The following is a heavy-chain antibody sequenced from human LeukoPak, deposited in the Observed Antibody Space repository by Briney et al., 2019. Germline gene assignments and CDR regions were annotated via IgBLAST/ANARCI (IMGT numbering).Heavy chain of an antibody. J-gene: IGHJ4*02. V-gene: IGHV1-18*01. D-gene: IGHD6-13*01. CDR3: AGVWQLVHTLDY. CDR1: GYTFTSYG. Sequence: APVKVSCKASGYTFTSYGISWVRQAPGQGLEWMGWISAYNGNTNYAQKLQGRVTMTTDTSTSTAYMELRSLRSDDTAVYYCAGVWQLVHTLDYWGQGTLVTVSS. CDR2: ISAYNGNT.